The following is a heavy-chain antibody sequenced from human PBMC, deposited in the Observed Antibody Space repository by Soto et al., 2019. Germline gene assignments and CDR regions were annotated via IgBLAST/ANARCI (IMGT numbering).Heavy chain of an antibody. V-gene: IGHV4-30-2*01. CDR3: GRDSGSGPFDP. D-gene: IGHD1-26*01. CDR1: GGSISSGGYS. J-gene: IGHJ5*02. Sequence: SETLSLTCTVSGGSISSGGYSWSWIRQPPGKGLEWIGYIYHSGSTYYNPSLKSRVTISVDRSKNQFSLKLSSVTAADTAVYYCGRDSGSGPFDPWGQGTLVTVSS. CDR2: IYHSGST.